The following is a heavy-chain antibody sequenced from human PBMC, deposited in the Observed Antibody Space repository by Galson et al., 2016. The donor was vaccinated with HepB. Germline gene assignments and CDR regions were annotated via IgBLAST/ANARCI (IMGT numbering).Heavy chain of an antibody. J-gene: IGHJ4*02. Sequence: SLRLSCAASGFTFNSFGMHWVRQAPGKGLEWVAVIWYDGSNKYYGVSVKGRFTISRDNSKNTLYLKMNSLRAEDTAIYYCEREALIAAPGANDCWGQGTHVTVSS. D-gene: IGHD6-13*01. CDR1: GFTFNSFG. V-gene: IGHV3-33*01. CDR2: IWYDGSNK. CDR3: EREALIAAPGANDC.